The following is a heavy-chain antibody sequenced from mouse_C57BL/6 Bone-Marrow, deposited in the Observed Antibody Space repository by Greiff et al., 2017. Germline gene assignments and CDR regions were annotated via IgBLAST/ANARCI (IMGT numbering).Heavy chain of an antibody. D-gene: IGHD1-1*01. Sequence: VQGVESGAELARPGASVKLSCKASGYTFTSYGISWVKQRTGQGLEWIGEIYPRSGNTYYNEKFKGKATLTADKSSSTAYMELRILTSEDSAVYFCANYYGRSYWYFDVWGTGTTVTVSS. CDR2: IYPRSGNT. CDR1: GYTFTSYG. V-gene: IGHV1-81*01. J-gene: IGHJ1*03. CDR3: ANYYGRSYWYFDV.